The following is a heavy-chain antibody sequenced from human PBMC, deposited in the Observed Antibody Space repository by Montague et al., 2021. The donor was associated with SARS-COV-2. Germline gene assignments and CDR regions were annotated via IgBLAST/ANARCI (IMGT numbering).Heavy chain of an antibody. CDR1: GFSISSGYFY. CDR3: ASVYTVTYYFDY. D-gene: IGHD2-21*02. V-gene: IGHV4-61*02. CDR2: IYPGGNT. J-gene: IGHJ4*02. Sequence: TLSLTCTVSGFSISSGYFYWSWIQQPAGKVLEWIGLIYPGGNTYYHPSLKSRVTISVATSKNQFSLKLSTVTAADTAVYYCASVYTVTYYFDYWGRGTLVTVSS.